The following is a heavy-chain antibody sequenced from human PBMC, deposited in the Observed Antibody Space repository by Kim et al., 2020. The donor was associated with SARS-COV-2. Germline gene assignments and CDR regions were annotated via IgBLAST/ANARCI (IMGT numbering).Heavy chain of an antibody. V-gene: IGHV1-69*02. D-gene: IGHD3-10*01. J-gene: IGHJ2*01. Sequence: QKFQCRVTITADKSTSTAYMELSSLRSEDTAVYYCARSPYGSGSPNCFDLWGRGTLVTVSS. CDR3: ARSPYGSGSPNCFDL.